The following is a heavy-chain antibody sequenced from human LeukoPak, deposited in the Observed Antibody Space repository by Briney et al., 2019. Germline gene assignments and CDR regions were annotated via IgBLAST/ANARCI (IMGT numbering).Heavy chain of an antibody. D-gene: IGHD2-2*01. CDR2: IYYSGST. J-gene: IGHJ5*02. V-gene: IGHV4-59*12. CDR3: ATEGCSSTSCYYRGWFDP. CDR1: GGSISSYY. Sequence: SETLSLTCTVSGGSISSYYWSWIRQPPGKGLEWIGYIYYSGSTNYNPSLKSRVTISVDTSKNQFSLKLSSVTAADTAVYYCATEGCSSTSCYYRGWFDPWGQGTLVTVSS.